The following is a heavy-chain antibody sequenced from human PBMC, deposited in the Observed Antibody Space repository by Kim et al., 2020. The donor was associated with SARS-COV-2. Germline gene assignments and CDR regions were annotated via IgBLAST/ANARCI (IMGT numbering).Heavy chain of an antibody. D-gene: IGHD3-16*01. CDR2: YN. CDR3: TRGGRGGMDV. J-gene: IGHJ6*02. V-gene: IGHV6-1*01. Sequence: YNEYAVSVKSRVTINPDTSKNQFSLQLNSVTPEDTAVYYCTRGGRGGMDVWGQGTTVTVSS.